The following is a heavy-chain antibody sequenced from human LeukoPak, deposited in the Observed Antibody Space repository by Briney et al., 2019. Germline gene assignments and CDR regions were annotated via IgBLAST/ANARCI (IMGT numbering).Heavy chain of an antibody. Sequence: GASVKVSCKASGYTFTSYGISWVRQAPGQGLEWMGWISAYSGNTNYAQKLQGRVTMTTDTSTSTAYMELRSLRSDDTAVYYCARDLIDSSGYYYGVSSFDYWGQGTLVTVSS. CDR2: ISAYSGNT. CDR3: ARDLIDSSGYYYGVSSFDY. CDR1: GYTFTSYG. J-gene: IGHJ4*02. V-gene: IGHV1-18*01. D-gene: IGHD3-22*01.